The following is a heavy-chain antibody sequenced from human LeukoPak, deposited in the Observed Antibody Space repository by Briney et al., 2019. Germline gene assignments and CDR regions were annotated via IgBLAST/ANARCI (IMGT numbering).Heavy chain of an antibody. D-gene: IGHD3-22*01. V-gene: IGHV1-58*01. CDR1: GFTFTSSA. CDR2: IVVGSGNT. J-gene: IGHJ6*03. CDR3: AADGENYYDSSGPVRPHYYYYMDV. Sequence: SVKVSCKASGFTFTSSAVQWVRQARGQRLEWIGWIVVGSGNTNYAQKFQERVTITRDMSTSTAYMELSSLRSEDTAVYYCAADGENYYDSSGPVRPHYYYYMDVWGKGTTVTVSS.